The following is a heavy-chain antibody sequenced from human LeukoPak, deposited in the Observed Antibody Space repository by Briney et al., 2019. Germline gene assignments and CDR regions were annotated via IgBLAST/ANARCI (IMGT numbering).Heavy chain of an antibody. CDR1: GYTFTSYG. D-gene: IGHD5-12*01. V-gene: IGHV1-18*04. CDR3: ARDLSKWLRLQNLDY. Sequence: ASVKVFCKASGYTFTSYGISWVRQAPGQGLEWMGWISAYNGNTNYAQKLQGRVTMTTDTSTSTAYMELGSLRSDDTAVYYCARDLSKWLRLQNLDYWGQGTLVTVSS. J-gene: IGHJ4*02. CDR2: ISAYNGNT.